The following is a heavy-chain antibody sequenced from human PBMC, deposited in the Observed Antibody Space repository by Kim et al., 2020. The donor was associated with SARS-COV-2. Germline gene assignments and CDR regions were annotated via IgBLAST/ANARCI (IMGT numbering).Heavy chain of an antibody. D-gene: IGHD6-19*01. Sequence: ADSVKGRFTISRDNSKNTLYLQMNSLRAEATAVYYCAKEVGIAVAGTDDYWGQGTLVTVSS. J-gene: IGHJ4*02. V-gene: IGHV3-23*01. CDR3: AKEVGIAVAGTDDY.